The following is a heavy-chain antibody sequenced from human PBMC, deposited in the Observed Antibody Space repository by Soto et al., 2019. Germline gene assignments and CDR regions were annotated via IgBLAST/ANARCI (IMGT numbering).Heavy chain of an antibody. CDR1: GYSFTSYW. J-gene: IGHJ3*02. D-gene: IGHD3-22*01. V-gene: IGHV5-10-1*01. CDR2: IDPSDSYT. CDR3: ARHGYYDPSDAFDI. Sequence: PGESLKISCKGSGYSFTSYWISWVRQMPGKGLEWMGRIDPSDSYTNYSPSFQGHVTISADKSISTAYLQWSSLKASDAAMYYCARHGYYDPSDAFDIWGQGTMVTVSS.